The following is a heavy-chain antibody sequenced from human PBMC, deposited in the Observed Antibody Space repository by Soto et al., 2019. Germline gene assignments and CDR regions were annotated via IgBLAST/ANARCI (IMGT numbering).Heavy chain of an antibody. J-gene: IGHJ5*02. V-gene: IGHV4-4*02. D-gene: IGHD5-18*01. Sequence: QVQLQESGPGLVKPSGTLSLTCAVSGGSISSSNWWSWVRQPPGKGLEWIGEIYHSGSTNYNPSLKCRVTISVDKSKNQFSLKLSSVTAADTAVYYCARGELWLSGWFDPWGQGTLVTVSS. CDR3: ARGELWLSGWFDP. CDR1: GGSISSSNW. CDR2: IYHSGST.